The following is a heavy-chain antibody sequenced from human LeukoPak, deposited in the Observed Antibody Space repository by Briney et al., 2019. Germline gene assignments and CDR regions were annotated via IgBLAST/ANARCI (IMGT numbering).Heavy chain of an antibody. CDR1: GFTFDDYA. CDR2: ISWNSGSI. D-gene: IGHD3-10*01. CDR3: ARDEGFGFDY. Sequence: GRSLRLSCAASGFTFDDYAMHWVRQAPGKGLEWVSGISWNSGSIGYADSVKGRFTISRDNAKNSLYLQMNSLRAEDTAVYYCARDEGFGFDYWGQGTLVTVSS. V-gene: IGHV3-9*01. J-gene: IGHJ4*02.